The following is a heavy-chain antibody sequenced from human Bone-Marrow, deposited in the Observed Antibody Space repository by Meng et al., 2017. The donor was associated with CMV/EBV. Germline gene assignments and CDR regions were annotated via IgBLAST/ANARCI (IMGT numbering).Heavy chain of an antibody. Sequence: SETLSLTCTVSGGSISSSSYYWGWIRQPPGKGLEWIGSIYYSGSTYYNPSLKSRVTISVDTSKNQFSLKLSSVTAADTAVYYCARGRIIVVVPAAPGVPWFDPWGKGTLITVSS. V-gene: IGHV4-39*07. D-gene: IGHD2-2*01. J-gene: IGHJ5*02. CDR2: IYYSGST. CDR3: ARGRIIVVVPAAPGVPWFDP. CDR1: GGSISSSSYY.